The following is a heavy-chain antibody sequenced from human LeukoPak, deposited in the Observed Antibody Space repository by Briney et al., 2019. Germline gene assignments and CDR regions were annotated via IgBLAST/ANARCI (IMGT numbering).Heavy chain of an antibody. D-gene: IGHD6-13*01. CDR3: ARGQSSTRVQSHDY. CDR2: IYPGDSDI. Sequence: GESLKISCKGSGYSFASYWIGWVRQMPGKGLEWMGIIYPGDSDIIYSPSFQGQVTISADKSISTAYLQWSSLKASDTAMYYCARGQSSTRVQSHDYWGQGTLVTVSS. V-gene: IGHV5-51*01. CDR1: GYSFASYW. J-gene: IGHJ4*02.